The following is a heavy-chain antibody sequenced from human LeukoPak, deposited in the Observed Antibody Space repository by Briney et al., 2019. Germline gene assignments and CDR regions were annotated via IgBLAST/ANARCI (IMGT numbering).Heavy chain of an antibody. CDR1: GYTLTELS. D-gene: IGHD1-1*01. V-gene: IGHV1-24*01. Sequence: GASVKVSCKVSGYTLTELSMHWVRQAPGKGLEWMGGFDPEDGETIYAQKFQGRVTMTEDTSTDTAYMELSSLRSEDTAVYYCARDRGGELEPTHLLDIWGQGTMVTVSS. J-gene: IGHJ3*02. CDR2: FDPEDGET. CDR3: ARDRGGELEPTHLLDI.